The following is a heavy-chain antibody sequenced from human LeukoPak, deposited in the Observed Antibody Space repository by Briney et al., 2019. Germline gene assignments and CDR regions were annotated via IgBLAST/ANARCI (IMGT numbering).Heavy chain of an antibody. J-gene: IGHJ4*02. CDR3: AKTGGRGNSED. D-gene: IGHD6-13*01. V-gene: IGHV3-23*01. CDR2: ISGSGVGT. Sequence: PGGSLRLSCAASGFTFSTYAMSWVRQAPGKGLEWVSAISGSGVGTYYADSVKGRFTISRDNSKNTLYLQMNSLRTEDTAVYYCAKTGGRGNSEDWGQGTLVTVSS. CDR1: GFTFSTYA.